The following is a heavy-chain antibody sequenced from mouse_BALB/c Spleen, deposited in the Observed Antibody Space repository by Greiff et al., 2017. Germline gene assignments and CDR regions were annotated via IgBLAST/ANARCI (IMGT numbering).Heavy chain of an antibody. CDR1: GYTFTSYW. V-gene: IGHV1-69*02. D-gene: IGHD4-1*01. CDR3: TRSRTGTWFAY. Sequence: QVQLQQSGAELVRPGASVKLSCKASGYTFTSYWINWVKQRPGQGLEWIGNIYPSDSYTNYNQKFKDKATLTVDKSSSTAYMQLSSPTSEDSAVYYCTRSRTGTWFAYWGQGTLVTVSA. J-gene: IGHJ3*01. CDR2: IYPSDSYT.